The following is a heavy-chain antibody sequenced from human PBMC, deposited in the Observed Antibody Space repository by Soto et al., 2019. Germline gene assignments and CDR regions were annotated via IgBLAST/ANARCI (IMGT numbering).Heavy chain of an antibody. CDR3: ARGAFCGGAPGCRDMDV. CDR1: GYKFISHS. V-gene: IGHV1-18*01. D-gene: IGHD2-21*01. J-gene: IGHJ6*02. Sequence: QIQLVQSGGEVKKPDASVKVSCKSSGYKFISHSISWVRQAPGQGLEWMGCICAYNGNTHYAQKLQGRVTMTTDTSTNSAYGDRRSLRADDTAVYFCARGAFCGGAPGCRDMDVWSQGTTVTVSS. CDR2: ICAYNGNT.